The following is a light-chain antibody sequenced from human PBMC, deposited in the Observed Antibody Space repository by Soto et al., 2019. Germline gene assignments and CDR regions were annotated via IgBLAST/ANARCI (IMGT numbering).Light chain of an antibody. CDR3: QQLTDWPPQWT. Sequence: EIVLTQSAATLSLSPGERYTLSCRASQSVSSSYLAWYQQKPGQAPRLLIYGASSRATGIPDRFSGSGSGTDFTLTVSRLEPEDFAVYYCQQLTDWPPQWTFGQGTKVEIK. CDR1: QSVSSSY. CDR2: GAS. J-gene: IGKJ1*01. V-gene: IGKV3D-20*02.